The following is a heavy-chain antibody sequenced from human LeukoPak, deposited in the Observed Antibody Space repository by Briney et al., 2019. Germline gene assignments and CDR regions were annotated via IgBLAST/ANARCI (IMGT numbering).Heavy chain of an antibody. CDR2: IYYSGST. Sequence: PSETLSLTCTVSGGSFSSYYWSWIRQPPGKGLEWIGYIYYSGSTSYNPTLKSRVTMSVDTSKNQFSLKLSSVTAADPAVYYCAGLPGEWLLSNYHYYHMDVWGKGTTVTVSS. D-gene: IGHD3-3*01. CDR3: AGLPGEWLLSNYHYYHMDV. J-gene: IGHJ6*03. CDR1: GGSFSSYY. V-gene: IGHV4-59*01.